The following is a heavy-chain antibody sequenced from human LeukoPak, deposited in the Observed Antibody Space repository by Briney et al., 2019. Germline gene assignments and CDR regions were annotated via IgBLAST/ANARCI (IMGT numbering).Heavy chain of an antibody. CDR3: ARDRALRVYCSGGSCYDWFDP. Sequence: GGSLRLSCAASGFTFSSYSMNWVRQAPGKGLEWVSSISSSSSYIYYADSVKGRFTISRDNAKNSLYLQMNSLRAEDTAVYYCARDRALRVYCSGGSCYDWFDPWGQGTLVTVSS. D-gene: IGHD2-15*01. CDR2: ISSSSSYI. J-gene: IGHJ5*02. CDR1: GFTFSSYS. V-gene: IGHV3-21*01.